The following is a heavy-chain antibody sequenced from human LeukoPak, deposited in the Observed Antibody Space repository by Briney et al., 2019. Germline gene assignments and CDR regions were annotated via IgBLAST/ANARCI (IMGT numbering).Heavy chain of an antibody. CDR1: GFTFSSYA. V-gene: IGHV3-30-3*01. J-gene: IGHJ5*02. CDR3: ARDRNTVTIRGGWFDP. CDR2: ISYDGSNK. D-gene: IGHD4-17*01. Sequence: GRSLRLSCAAPGFTFSSYAMHWVRQAPGKGLEWVAVISYDGSNKYYADSVKGRFTISRDNSKNTLYLQMNSLRAEDTAVYYCARDRNTVTIRGGWFDPWGQGTLVTVSS.